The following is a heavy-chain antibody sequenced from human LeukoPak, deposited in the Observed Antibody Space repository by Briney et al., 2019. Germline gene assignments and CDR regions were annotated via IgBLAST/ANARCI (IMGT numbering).Heavy chain of an antibody. CDR3: ARGRSDYDSSGYYLASANYYYYYMDV. CDR1: GYTFTGYY. V-gene: IGHV1-2*02. D-gene: IGHD3-22*01. CDR2: INPNSGGT. J-gene: IGHJ6*03. Sequence: GASVKVSCKASGYTFTGYYMHWVRQAPGQGLEWMGWINPNSGGTNYAQKFQGRVTMTRDTSISTAYMELSRLRSDDTAVYYCARGRSDYDSSGYYLASANYYYYYMDVWGKGTTVTVSS.